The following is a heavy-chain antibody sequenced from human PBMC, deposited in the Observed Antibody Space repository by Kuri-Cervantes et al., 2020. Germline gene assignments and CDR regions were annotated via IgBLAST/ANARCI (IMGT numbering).Heavy chain of an antibody. CDR3: ASSLSSRELGEFDY. CDR2: IIPIFGTA. V-gene: IGHV1-69*01. J-gene: IGHJ4*02. CDR1: GGTFSSYA. D-gene: IGHD7-27*01. Sequence: GGSLRLSCKASGGTFSSYAISWVRQAPGQGLEWMGGIIPIFGTANYAQKFQGRVTITADESTSTAYMELSSLRSEDTAVYYCASSLSSRELGEFDYWGQGTLVTVSS.